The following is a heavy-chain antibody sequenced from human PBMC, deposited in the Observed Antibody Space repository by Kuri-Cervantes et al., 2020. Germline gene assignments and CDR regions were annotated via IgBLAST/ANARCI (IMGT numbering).Heavy chain of an antibody. CDR3: ARARGAGPGGYFDY. CDR2: ISYDGSNK. J-gene: IGHJ4*02. Sequence: LSLTCAASGFTFSSYAMHWVRQAPGKGLEWVAVISYDGSNKYYADSVKGRFTISRDNSKNTLYLQMNSLRAEDTAVYYCARARGAGPGGYFDYWGQGTLVTVSS. D-gene: IGHD1-14*01. V-gene: IGHV3-30-3*01. CDR1: GFTFSSYA.